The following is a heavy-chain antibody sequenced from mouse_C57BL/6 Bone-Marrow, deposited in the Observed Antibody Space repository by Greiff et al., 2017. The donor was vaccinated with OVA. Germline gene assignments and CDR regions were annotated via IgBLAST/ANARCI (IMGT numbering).Heavy chain of an antibody. Sequence: VQLQQSGAELVRPGASVKLSCTASGFNIKDDYMHWVKQRPEQGLEWIGWIDPENGDTEYASKFQGKATITADTSSNTAYLQLSSLTSEDTAVYYCTTRDNYAMDYWGQGTSVTVSS. CDR2: IDPENGDT. J-gene: IGHJ4*01. CDR3: TTRDNYAMDY. D-gene: IGHD3-3*01. V-gene: IGHV14-4*01. CDR1: GFNIKDDY.